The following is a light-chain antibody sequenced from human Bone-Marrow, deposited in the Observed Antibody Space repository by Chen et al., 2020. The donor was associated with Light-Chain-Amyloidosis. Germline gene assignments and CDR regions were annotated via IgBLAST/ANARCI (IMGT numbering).Light chain of an antibody. CDR3: QHYNTYSRT. V-gene: IGKV1-5*03. CDR1: QDINSW. Sequence: DIQITQSPSTLSASVGNRVTITCRASQDINSWLAWYQQKPGKAPKLLIYLASNLERGVPSRFSGTRSGTEFTLTISSLQPDDVATYYCQHYNTYSRTFGQGTKVEIK. J-gene: IGKJ1*01. CDR2: LAS.